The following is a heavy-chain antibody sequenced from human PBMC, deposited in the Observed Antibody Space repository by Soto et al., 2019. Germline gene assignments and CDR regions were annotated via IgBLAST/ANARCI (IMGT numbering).Heavy chain of an antibody. D-gene: IGHD5-18*01. CDR1: GFTFSDYY. V-gene: IGHV3-11*06. CDR2: ISSSSSYT. Sequence: GGSLRLSCAASGFTFSDYYMSWIRQAPGKGLEWVSYISSSSSYTNYADSVKGRFTISRDNAKNSLYLQMNSLRAEDTAVYYCARGKRGDSYGALGDYWGQGTLVTVSS. J-gene: IGHJ4*02. CDR3: ARGKRGDSYGALGDY.